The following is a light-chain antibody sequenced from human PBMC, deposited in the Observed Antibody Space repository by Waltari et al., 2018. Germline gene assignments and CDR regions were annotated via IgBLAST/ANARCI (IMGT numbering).Light chain of an antibody. CDR2: GAS. CDR1: QRVSNH. V-gene: IGKV3-15*01. CDR3: QQYNSWPFT. J-gene: IGKJ3*01. Sequence: EKVMTQSPATLSVSPGETATLSCRPSQRVSNHLAWYQQRPGQAPRLLLYGASPTAAGVPARFRGSGAGTEFTLSIDSLQSEDFALYFCQQYNSWPFTFGPGTQVDIK.